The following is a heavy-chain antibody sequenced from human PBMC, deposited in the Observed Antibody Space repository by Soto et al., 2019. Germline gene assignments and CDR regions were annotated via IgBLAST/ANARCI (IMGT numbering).Heavy chain of an antibody. CDR2: IYYSGNT. Sequence: SETLSLTCTVSGGSVSSGPYYWSWIRQPPGKGLEWIGYIYYSGNTNYNPTLKSRVTITVDTSKNQFSLKLSSVTAADTAVYYCARGGRHDDSSGYGSLVYWGKGTPVTVSS. V-gene: IGHV4-61*01. J-gene: IGHJ4*02. D-gene: IGHD3-22*01. CDR1: GGSVSSGPYY. CDR3: ARGGRHDDSSGYGSLVY.